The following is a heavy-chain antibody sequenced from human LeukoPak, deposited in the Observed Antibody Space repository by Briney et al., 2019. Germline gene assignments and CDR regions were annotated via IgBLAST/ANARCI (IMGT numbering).Heavy chain of an antibody. CDR3: ARAPWGYYDSRGEPNFDY. D-gene: IGHD3-22*01. CDR2: ISAYIGNT. CDR1: GYTFTSYG. V-gene: IGHV1-18*01. Sequence: ASVKVSCKASGYTFTSYGISWVRQAPGQGLEWLGWISAYIGNTNYAQKLQGRVTMTTDTSTSTAYMELRSLRSDDTAVYYCARAPWGYYDSRGEPNFDYWGQGTLVTVSS. J-gene: IGHJ4*02.